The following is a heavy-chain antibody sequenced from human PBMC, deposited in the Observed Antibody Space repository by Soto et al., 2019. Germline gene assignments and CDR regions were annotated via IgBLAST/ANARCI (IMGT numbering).Heavy chain of an antibody. CDR2: IVVGSGNT. CDR3: ARYIDGDVSTFDF. J-gene: IGHJ4*02. D-gene: IGHD3-9*01. CDR1: GFTFTSSA. V-gene: IGHV1-58*01. Sequence: SVKVSCKASGFTFTSSAVQWVRQARGQRLEWIGWIVVGSGNTNYAQKFQERVTMTRNTSIATAYMELSSLRSEDTAVYYCARYIDGDVSTFDFWGQGTLVTVSS.